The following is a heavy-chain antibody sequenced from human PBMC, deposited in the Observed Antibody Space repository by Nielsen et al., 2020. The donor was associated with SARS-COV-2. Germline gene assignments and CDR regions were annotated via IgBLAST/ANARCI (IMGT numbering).Heavy chain of an antibody. D-gene: IGHD1-26*01. V-gene: IGHV3-48*03. J-gene: IGHJ3*02. CDR1: GFTFSSYE. CDR2: ISSSGSTI. Sequence: GGSLRLSCAASGFTFSSYEMNWVRQAPGKGLEWVSYISSSGSTIYYADSVKGRFTISRDNAKNSLYLQMNSLRAEDTAVYYCARDGLVGAFDIWGQGTMVTVPS. CDR3: ARDGLVGAFDI.